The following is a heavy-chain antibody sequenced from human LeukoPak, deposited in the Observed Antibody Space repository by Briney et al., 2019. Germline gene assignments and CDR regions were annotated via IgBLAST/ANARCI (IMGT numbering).Heavy chain of an antibody. V-gene: IGHV1-8*01. CDR1: GYTFTSYD. CDR2: MNPNSGNT. D-gene: IGHD2-15*01. CDR3: ARSQDIPGYYYYMDV. J-gene: IGHJ6*03. Sequence: GASVKVSCKASGYTFTSYDINWVRQATGQGLEWMGWMNPNSGNTGYAQKFQGRVTMTRNTSISTAYMELSSLRSEDTAVYYCARSQDIPGYYYYMDVWGKGTTVTISS.